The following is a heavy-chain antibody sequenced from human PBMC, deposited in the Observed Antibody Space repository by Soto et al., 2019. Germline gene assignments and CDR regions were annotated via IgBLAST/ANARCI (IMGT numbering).Heavy chain of an antibody. V-gene: IGHV4-31*03. CDR3: ARVLLEAGQWLVGFDY. Sequence: SETLSLTCTVSGGSISSGGYYWSWIRQHPGKGLEWIGYIYYSGSTYYNPSLKSRVTISVDTSKNQFSLRLSSVTAADTAVYYCARVLLEAGQWLVGFDYWGQGTLVTVSS. CDR1: GGSISSGGYY. D-gene: IGHD6-19*01. CDR2: IYYSGST. J-gene: IGHJ4*02.